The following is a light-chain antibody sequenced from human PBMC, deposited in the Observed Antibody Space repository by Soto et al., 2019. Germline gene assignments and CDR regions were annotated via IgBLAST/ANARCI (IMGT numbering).Light chain of an antibody. Sequence: EIVMTQSPATLSVSPGERATLSCRASQSVSSNLAWYQQKPGQAPRLLIYGASTRATGIPARFSGSGSGTEFTLTISSPQSEDFAVYYCQQYNNWPQTFGQGTKV. CDR2: GAS. J-gene: IGKJ1*01. V-gene: IGKV3-15*01. CDR3: QQYNNWPQT. CDR1: QSVSSN.